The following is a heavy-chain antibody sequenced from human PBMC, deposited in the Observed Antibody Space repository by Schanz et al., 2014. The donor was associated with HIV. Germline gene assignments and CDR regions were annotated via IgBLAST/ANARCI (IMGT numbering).Heavy chain of an antibody. V-gene: IGHV3-74*02. D-gene: IGHD2-15*01. CDR3: ALSRPSGYGGSWYFDL. Sequence: EVQLVESGGGLVQPGGSLRLSCEASGFTFSSYWMHWVRQVPGKGLVWVSRINSEGSSTTYEYADSVKGRFTISRDNVRNTLYLQMNSLRAEDTAVYYCALSRPSGYGGSWYFDLWGRGTLVAVSS. J-gene: IGHJ2*01. CDR1: GFTFSSYW. CDR2: INSEGSST.